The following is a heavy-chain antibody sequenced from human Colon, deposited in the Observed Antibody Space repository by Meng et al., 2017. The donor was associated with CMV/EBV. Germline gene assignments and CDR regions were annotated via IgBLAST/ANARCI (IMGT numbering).Heavy chain of an antibody. CDR3: AKREYCSGSACYTLNYYYYAVDV. J-gene: IGHJ6*02. CDR1: GGSINTYY. V-gene: IGHV3-23*01. Sequence: ETLSLTCTVSGGSINTYYWSWVRQAPGKGLEWVSAIVGGGGSRKYYADSVKGRFTISRDNSKSTLYLQINSPRVEDTAVYYCAKREYCSGSACYTLNYYYYAVDVWGQGTTVTVSS. CDR2: IVGGGGSRK. D-gene: IGHD2-8*02.